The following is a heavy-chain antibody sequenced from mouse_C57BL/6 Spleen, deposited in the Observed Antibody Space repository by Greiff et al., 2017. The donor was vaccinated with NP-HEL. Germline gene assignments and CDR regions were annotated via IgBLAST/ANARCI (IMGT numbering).Heavy chain of an antibody. Sequence: QVQLQQPGAELVKPGASVKLSCKASGYTFTSYWMQWVKQRPGQGLEWIGEIDPSDSYTNYNQKFKGKATLTVDTSSSTAYMQLSSLTSEDSAVYYCARGGYGNFPYYWGQGTTLTVSS. CDR3: ARGGYGNFPYY. V-gene: IGHV1-50*01. D-gene: IGHD2-1*01. CDR1: GYTFTSYW. CDR2: IDPSDSYT. J-gene: IGHJ2*01.